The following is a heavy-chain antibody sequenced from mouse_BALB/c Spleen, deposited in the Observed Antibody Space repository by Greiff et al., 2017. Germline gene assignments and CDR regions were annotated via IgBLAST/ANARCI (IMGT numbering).Heavy chain of an antibody. Sequence: VQRVESGAELVRPGSSVKISCKASGYAFSSYWMNWVKQRPGQGLEWIGQIYPGDGDTNYNGKFKGKATLTADKSSSTAYMQLSSLTSEDSAVYFCARSEGYDGYWGQGTTLTVSS. V-gene: IGHV1-80*01. CDR2: IYPGDGDT. CDR1: GYAFSSYW. CDR3: ARSEGYDGY. D-gene: IGHD2-2*01. J-gene: IGHJ2*01.